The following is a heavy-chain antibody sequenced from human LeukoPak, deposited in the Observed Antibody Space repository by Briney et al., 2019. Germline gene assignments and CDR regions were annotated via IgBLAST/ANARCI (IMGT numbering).Heavy chain of an antibody. CDR2: ISYDGNHK. CDR1: GFTFSSYN. J-gene: IGHJ4*02. Sequence: GGSLRLSCAASGFTFSSYNMHWVRQAPGKGLEWVAVISYDGNHKYYADSVKGRFTISRDNSKNTLYLQMNGLRADDTAVYYCAKGYDHRSGAGSFDYWGQGTLVTVSS. V-gene: IGHV3-30*18. D-gene: IGHD3-10*01. CDR3: AKGYDHRSGAGSFDY.